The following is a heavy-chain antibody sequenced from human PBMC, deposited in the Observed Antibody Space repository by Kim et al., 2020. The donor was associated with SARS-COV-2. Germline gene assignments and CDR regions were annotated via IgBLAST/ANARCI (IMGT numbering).Heavy chain of an antibody. CDR2: ISSSSSYI. Sequence: GGSLRLSCAVFGLTFSSYSMNWVRQAPGKGLEWVSSISSSSSYIYYADSVKGRFTISRDNAKNSLYLQMNSLRAEDTAVDYCARGTAAGTYYYYYGMDV. CDR3: ARGTAAGTYYYYYGMDV. J-gene: IGHJ6*01. D-gene: IGHD6-13*01. CDR1: GLTFSSYS. V-gene: IGHV3-21*01.